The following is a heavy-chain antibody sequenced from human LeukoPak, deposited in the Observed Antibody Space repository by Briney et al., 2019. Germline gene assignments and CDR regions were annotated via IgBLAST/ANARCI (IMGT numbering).Heavy chain of an antibody. CDR3: ARGTHDGIAAAGDY. D-gene: IGHD6-13*01. Sequence: GGSLRLSCAASGFTFSSYSMNWVRQAPGKGLEWVSSISSSSSYIYYADSVKGRFTISRDNAKNSLYLQMNSLRAEDTAVYYCARGTHDGIAAAGDYWGQGTLVTVSS. V-gene: IGHV3-21*01. J-gene: IGHJ4*02. CDR1: GFTFSSYS. CDR2: ISSSSSYI.